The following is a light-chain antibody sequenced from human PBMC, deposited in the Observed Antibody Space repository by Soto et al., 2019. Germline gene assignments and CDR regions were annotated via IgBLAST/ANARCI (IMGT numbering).Light chain of an antibody. Sequence: QSVLTQPASVSGSPGQSITISCTGTSSDVGAYNYVSWYQHHPGKAPKLMISDVSNRPSGVSNRFSGSESGNTASLTISGLQAEDEADYYCNSFTTSSTLVFGGGTKLTVL. V-gene: IGLV2-14*03. CDR2: DVS. CDR1: SSDVGAYNY. CDR3: NSFTTSSTLV. J-gene: IGLJ2*01.